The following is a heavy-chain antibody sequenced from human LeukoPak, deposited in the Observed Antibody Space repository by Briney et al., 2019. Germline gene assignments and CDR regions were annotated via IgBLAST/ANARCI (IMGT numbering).Heavy chain of an antibody. CDR3: ARGGDIVVVVAATGAFDI. D-gene: IGHD2-15*01. CDR1: GGSFSGYY. CDR2: INHSGST. V-gene: IGHV4-34*01. J-gene: IGHJ3*02. Sequence: SETLSLTCAVYGGSFSGYYWSWIRQPPGKGLEWIGEINHSGSTNYNPSLKSRVTISVDTSTNQFSLKLSSVTAADTAVYYCARGGDIVVVVAATGAFDIWGQGTMVTVSS.